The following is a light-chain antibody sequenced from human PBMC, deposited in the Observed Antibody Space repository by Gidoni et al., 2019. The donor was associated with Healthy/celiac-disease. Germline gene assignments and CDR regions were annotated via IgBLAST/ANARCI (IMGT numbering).Light chain of an antibody. V-gene: IGKV1-39*01. J-gene: IGKJ1*01. CDR2: AAS. Sequence: DIQMTQSPSSLFASVGDRVTITFRASQSISSYLNWYQQKPGKAPKLLIYAASSFQSGVPSRFSGSGSGTDFTLTISSLQPEDFATYYCQQSYSTPPTFGQGTKVEIK. CDR3: QQSYSTPPT. CDR1: QSISSY.